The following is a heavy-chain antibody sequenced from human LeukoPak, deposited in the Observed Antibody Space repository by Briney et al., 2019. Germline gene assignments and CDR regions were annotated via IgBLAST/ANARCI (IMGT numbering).Heavy chain of an antibody. D-gene: IGHD3-22*01. CDR3: ALHYYDSSGYPCYFGY. Sequence: PGGSLRLSCAASGFTFSSYAMSWVRQAPGKGLEWVSAISGSGGSTYYADSVKGRFTISRDNSKNTLYLQMNSLRAEDTAVYYCALHYYDSSGYPCYFGYWGQGTLVTVSS. CDR2: ISGSGGST. CDR1: GFTFSSYA. V-gene: IGHV3-23*01. J-gene: IGHJ4*02.